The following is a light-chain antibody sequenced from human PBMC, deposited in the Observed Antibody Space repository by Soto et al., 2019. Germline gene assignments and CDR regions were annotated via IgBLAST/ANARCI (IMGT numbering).Light chain of an antibody. J-gene: IGKJ5*01. CDR2: LGS. V-gene: IGKV2-28*01. CDR3: MQALQTPIT. CDR1: QSLLHSNGYNY. Sequence: DIVMTQSPLSLPVTPGEPASISCRSSQSLLHSNGYNYLDWYLQKPGQSPQLLIYLGSNRASGVPDRSSGSGSGTDFTLKISRVEAEDVGVYYCMQALQTPITFVQGTRLEIK.